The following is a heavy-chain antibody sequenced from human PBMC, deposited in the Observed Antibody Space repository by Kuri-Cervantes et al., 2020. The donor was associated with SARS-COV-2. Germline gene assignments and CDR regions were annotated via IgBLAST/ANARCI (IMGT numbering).Heavy chain of an antibody. CDR1: GYTFIYSH. V-gene: IGHV3-11*06. CDR3: ARLVFVDAFDI. CDR2: ISSDSSHT. Sequence: LSLTCAASGYTFIYSHMSWIRQAPGEGLEWVSYISSDSSHTNNAESVKGRFTISRDNAKNSLYLQMNSLRAEDTAVYYCARLVFVDAFDIWGQGTMVTVSS. J-gene: IGHJ3*02. D-gene: IGHD2-2*01.